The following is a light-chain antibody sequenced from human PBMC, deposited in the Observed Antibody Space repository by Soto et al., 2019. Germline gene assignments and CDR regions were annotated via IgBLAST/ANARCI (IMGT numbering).Light chain of an antibody. V-gene: IGLV4-60*02. J-gene: IGLJ2*01. CDR2: LEGSGSY. CDR1: SGHSSYI. Sequence: QLVLTQSSSASASLGSSVKLTCTLSSGHSSYIIAWHQQQPGKAPRYLMKLEGSGSYNKGSGVPDRSSGSSSGADRYLTISNHQFEDEADYYCETWDINTHVVFGGGTKLTVL. CDR3: ETWDINTHVV.